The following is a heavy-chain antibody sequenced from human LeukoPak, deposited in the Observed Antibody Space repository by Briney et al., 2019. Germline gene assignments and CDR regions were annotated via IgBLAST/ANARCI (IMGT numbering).Heavy chain of an antibody. Sequence: PGGSLRLSCAASGFTFSSYGMHWVRQAPGKGLEWVAVISYDGSNKYYADSVKGRFTISRDNSKNTLYLQMNSLRAEDTAVYYCATRGDFWPYDAFDIWGQGTMVTVSS. D-gene: IGHD3-3*01. CDR3: ATRGDFWPYDAFDI. V-gene: IGHV3-30*03. CDR2: ISYDGSNK. CDR1: GFTFSSYG. J-gene: IGHJ3*02.